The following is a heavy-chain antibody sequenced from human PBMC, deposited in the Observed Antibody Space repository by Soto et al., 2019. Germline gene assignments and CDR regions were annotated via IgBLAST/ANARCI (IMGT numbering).Heavy chain of an antibody. Sequence: SVKVSCKASGGTFSSYAISWVRQAPGQGLEWMGGIIPIFGTANYAQKFQGRVTITADKSTSTAYMELSSLRSEDTAVYYCARWYSSGWYVRHYAFDIWGQGTIVTVS. J-gene: IGHJ3*02. CDR3: ARWYSSGWYVRHYAFDI. CDR1: GGTFSSYA. CDR2: IIPIFGTA. D-gene: IGHD6-19*01. V-gene: IGHV1-69*06.